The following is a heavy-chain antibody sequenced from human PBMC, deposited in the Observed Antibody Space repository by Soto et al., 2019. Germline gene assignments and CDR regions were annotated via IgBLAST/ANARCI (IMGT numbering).Heavy chain of an antibody. J-gene: IGHJ5*02. CDR3: AHIYCTTDSCYEHWFDP. V-gene: IGHV2-5*01. CDR1: GFSLSTSGVG. D-gene: IGHD2-8*01. Sequence: QITLKESGPTLVKPTQTLTLTCTFSGFSLSTSGVGVAWIRQPPGRALEWLALITWNDDARYSPSLKTRLTITKDTSRNQVVLTMTNMDPVDTATYYCAHIYCTTDSCYEHWFDPWGQGALVTVSS. CDR2: ITWNDDA.